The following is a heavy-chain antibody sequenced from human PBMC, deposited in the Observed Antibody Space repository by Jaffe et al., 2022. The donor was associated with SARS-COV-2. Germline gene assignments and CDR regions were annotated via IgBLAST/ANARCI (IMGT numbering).Heavy chain of an antibody. V-gene: IGHV4-4*07. CDR3: ARGEGCSSTSCYLFDY. Sequence: QVQLQESGPGLVKPSETLSLTCTVSGGSISSYYWSWIRQPAGKGLEWIGRIYTSGSTNYNPSLKSRVTMSVDTSKNQFSLKLSSVTAADTAVYYCARGEGCSSTSCYLFDYWGQGTLVTVSS. CDR1: GGSISSYY. J-gene: IGHJ4*02. D-gene: IGHD2-2*01. CDR2: IYTSGST.